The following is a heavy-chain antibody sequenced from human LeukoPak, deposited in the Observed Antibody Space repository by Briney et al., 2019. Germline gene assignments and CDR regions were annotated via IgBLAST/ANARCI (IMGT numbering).Heavy chain of an antibody. V-gene: IGHV3-48*03. CDR3: GRGGYGYVYLDY. CDR1: GFTFSSYE. CDR2: ISSSGSTI. Sequence: GGSLRLSCAASGFTFSSYEMNWVRQAPGKGLEWVSYISSSGSTIYYADSVKGRFTTSRDNAKNSLYLQMNSLRAEDTAVYYCGRGGYGYVYLDYWGQGTLVTVSS. D-gene: IGHD3-16*01. J-gene: IGHJ4*02.